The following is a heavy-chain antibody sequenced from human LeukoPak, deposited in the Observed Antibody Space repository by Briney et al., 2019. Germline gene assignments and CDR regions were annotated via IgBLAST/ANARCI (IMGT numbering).Heavy chain of an antibody. D-gene: IGHD5-18*01. CDR1: GGSISSGSYY. Sequence: PSQTLSLTCTVSGGSISSGSYYWSWIRQPAGKGLEWIGRIYTSGSTNHNPSLKSRVTISVDTSKNQFSLKLSSVTAADTAVYYCAREGGYSYGTYYFDYWGQGTLVTVSS. J-gene: IGHJ4*02. CDR2: IYTSGST. V-gene: IGHV4-61*02. CDR3: AREGGYSYGTYYFDY.